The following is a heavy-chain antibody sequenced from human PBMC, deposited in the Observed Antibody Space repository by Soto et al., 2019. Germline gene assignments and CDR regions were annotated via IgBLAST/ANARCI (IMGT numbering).Heavy chain of an antibody. Sequence: EVQLVESGGGLIQPGGSLRLSCAASGFTVSSNYMHWVRQAPGKGLEWVSVFFIDGSTYYADAVKGRFTISRDNSKNTMYLQRNSLRAEDTAVYYGARGGCIYGCCYHTLAAWGQGTLVNVSS. J-gene: IGHJ5*02. CDR2: FFIDGST. CDR1: GFTVSSNY. D-gene: IGHD2-15*01. CDR3: ARGGCIYGCCYHTLAA. V-gene: IGHV3-53*01.